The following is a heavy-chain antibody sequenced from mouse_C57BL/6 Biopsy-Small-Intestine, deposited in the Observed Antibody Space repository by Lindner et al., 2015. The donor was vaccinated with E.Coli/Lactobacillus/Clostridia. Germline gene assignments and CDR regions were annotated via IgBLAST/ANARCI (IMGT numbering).Heavy chain of an antibody. J-gene: IGHJ4*01. V-gene: IGHV1-84*02. CDR3: ARGRPGAMETLDY. CDR2: INPASGAT. CDR1: GYTFIGYY. Sequence: SVKVSCKASGYTFIGYYLHWVRQAPGQGLELMGWINPASGATNYPQNFQGRVTMTRDMSISTAYMEVVRLRSDDTAVYYCARGRPGAMETLDYWGQGTLVTVSS.